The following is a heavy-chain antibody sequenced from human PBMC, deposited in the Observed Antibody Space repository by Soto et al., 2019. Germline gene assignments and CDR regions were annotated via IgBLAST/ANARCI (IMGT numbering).Heavy chain of an antibody. CDR1: GGSISSYY. Sequence: SETLSLTCTVSGGSISSYYWSWIRQPPGKGLEWIGYIYYSGSTNYNPSLKSRVTISVDTSKNQFSLKLSSVTAADTAVYYCARGHPDPDYDILTGATRFDPWGQGTLVTVS. J-gene: IGHJ5*02. CDR3: ARGHPDPDYDILTGATRFDP. V-gene: IGHV4-59*01. D-gene: IGHD3-9*01. CDR2: IYYSGST.